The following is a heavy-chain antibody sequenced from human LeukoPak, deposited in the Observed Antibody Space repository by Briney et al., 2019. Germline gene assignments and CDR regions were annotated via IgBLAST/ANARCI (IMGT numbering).Heavy chain of an antibody. J-gene: IGHJ4*02. CDR1: GGSIGSYY. CDR2: IYYSGST. D-gene: IGHD3-10*01. Sequence: SETLSLTCTVSGGSIGSYYWSWIRQPPGKGLEWIGYIYYSGSTNYNPSLKSRVTISVDTSKNQFSLKLSSVTAADTAVYYCAREDGSGSPSFDYWGQGTLVTVSS. CDR3: AREDGSGSPSFDY. V-gene: IGHV4-59*01.